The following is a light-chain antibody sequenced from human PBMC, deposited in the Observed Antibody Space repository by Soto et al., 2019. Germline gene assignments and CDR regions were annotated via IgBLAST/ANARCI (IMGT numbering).Light chain of an antibody. V-gene: IGLV2-23*01. J-gene: IGLJ2*01. CDR2: EGS. CDR1: SSDVGSYSL. Sequence: QSALTQPASVSGSPGQSITISCTGTSSDVGSYSLVSWYQQHPGKAPKLMIYEGSKRPSGVSNRFSGSKSGNTASLTISGLQAEDEADYYCCSYAGSSTLVFGGGTQLIVL. CDR3: CSYAGSSTLV.